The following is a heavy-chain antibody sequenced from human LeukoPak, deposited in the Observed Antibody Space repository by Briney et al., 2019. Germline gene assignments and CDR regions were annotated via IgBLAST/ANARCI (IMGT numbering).Heavy chain of an antibody. D-gene: IGHD3-22*01. V-gene: IGHV1-18*01. J-gene: IGHJ4*02. Sequence: ASVKVSCKASGYTFTSYGISWVRRAPGQGLEWMGWISAYNGNTNYAQNFQGRVTMTTDTSTSTAYMELRSLRSDDTAVYYCARALFYDNSGFYNWGQGTLVTVSS. CDR3: ARALFYDNSGFYN. CDR2: ISAYNGNT. CDR1: GYTFTSYG.